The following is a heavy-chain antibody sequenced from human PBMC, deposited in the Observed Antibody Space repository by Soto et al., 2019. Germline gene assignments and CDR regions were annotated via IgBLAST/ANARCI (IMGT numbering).Heavy chain of an antibody. J-gene: IGHJ4*02. CDR3: AKVVRDGYDLTIFDY. V-gene: IGHV4-59*01. CDR1: GDSISSYY. D-gene: IGHD5-12*01. CDR2: MYYSGNT. Sequence: SETLSLTCTVSGDSISSYYWSWIRQPPGKGLECIGYMYYSGNTNYNPSLKSRVTMSLDTSKNQFSLKLNSVTAADTAVYYCAKVVRDGYDLTIFDYWGQGTLVTVSS.